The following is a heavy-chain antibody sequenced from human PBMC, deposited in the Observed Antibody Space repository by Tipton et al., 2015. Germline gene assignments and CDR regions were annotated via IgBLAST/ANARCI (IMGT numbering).Heavy chain of an antibody. CDR1: GGSIDSYY. CDR2: ISYSGST. D-gene: IGHD5-24*01. V-gene: IGHV4-59*01. J-gene: IGHJ6*02. CDR3: ARDLEHGMDV. Sequence: TLSLTCTVSGGSIDSYYWSWIRQPPGKGLEWIGYISYSGSTHYNPSLKRRVTISLDTSKNRFSLSLTSVTAADTAIYYCARDLEHGMDVWGQGTTVTVSS.